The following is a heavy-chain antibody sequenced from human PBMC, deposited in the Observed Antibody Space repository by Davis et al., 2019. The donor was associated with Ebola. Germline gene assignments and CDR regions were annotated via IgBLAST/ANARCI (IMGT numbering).Heavy chain of an antibody. D-gene: IGHD5-12*01. V-gene: IGHV3-48*02. CDR1: GFTFSSYS. CDR3: ARSSGYGLY. J-gene: IGHJ4*02. CDR2: ISSGSGVTT. Sequence: ESLKISCAASGFTFSSYSMTCVRQAPGRGLEWVSYISSGSGVTTYYADSVRGRFTISRDNAKNSLYLQMNSLRDEDTAVYYCARSSGYGLYWGQGTLVTVSS.